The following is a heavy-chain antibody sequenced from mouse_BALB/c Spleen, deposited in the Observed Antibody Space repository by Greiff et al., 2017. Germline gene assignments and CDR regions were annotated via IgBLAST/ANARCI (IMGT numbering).Heavy chain of an antibody. Sequence: QVQLQQSGAELVRPGSSVKISCKASGYAFSSYWMNWVKQRPGQGLEWIGQIYPGDGDTNYNGKFKGKATLTADKSSSTAYMQLSSLTAEDSAVYFCARFAAVAYWGQGTLVTVSA. CDR3: ARFAAVAY. J-gene: IGHJ3*01. D-gene: IGHD6-1*01. CDR2: IYPGDGDT. CDR1: GYAFSSYW. V-gene: IGHV1-80*01.